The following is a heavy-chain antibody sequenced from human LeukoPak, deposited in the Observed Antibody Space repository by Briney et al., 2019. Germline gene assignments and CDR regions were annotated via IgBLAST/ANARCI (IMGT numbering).Heavy chain of an antibody. CDR1: GGTFSSYA. V-gene: IGHV1-69*05. Sequence: AASVKVSCKASGGTFSSYAISWVRQAPGQGLEWMGGIIPIFGTANYAQKFQGRVTITTDESTSTAYMELSSLRSEDTAVYYCARMDLGATAFEYWGQGTLVTVSS. D-gene: IGHD1-26*01. CDR2: IIPIFGTA. CDR3: ARMDLGATAFEY. J-gene: IGHJ4*02.